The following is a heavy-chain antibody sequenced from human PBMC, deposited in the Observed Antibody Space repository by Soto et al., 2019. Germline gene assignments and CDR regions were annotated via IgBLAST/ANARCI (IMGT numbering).Heavy chain of an antibody. V-gene: IGHV1-69*06. CDR2: ILPIFGTA. Sequence: QVQLVQSGAEVKKPGSSVKVSCKASGGTFSSYAISWVRQAPGQGLEWMGGILPIFGTANYAQKFQGRVTITAAKSTSTAYMELSSLRSEDTAVYYCARTDCTNGVCYTDWYFDLWGRGTLVTVSS. CDR1: GGTFSSYA. J-gene: IGHJ2*01. D-gene: IGHD2-8*01. CDR3: ARTDCTNGVCYTDWYFDL.